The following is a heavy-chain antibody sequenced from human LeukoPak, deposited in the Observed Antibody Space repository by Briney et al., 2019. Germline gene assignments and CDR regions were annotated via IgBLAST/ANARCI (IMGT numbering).Heavy chain of an antibody. Sequence: PGGSLRLSCVASGFTFSDYYMSWIRQAPGKGLQYVSYISSSGTYANYANSVKGRFTNSRDNAKNSLYLQMNGPRADDTAVYYCARGGYDILTGTSFFDPWGQGTLVTVSS. V-gene: IGHV3-11*05. D-gene: IGHD3-9*01. CDR2: ISSSGTYA. CDR3: ARGGYDILTGTSFFDP. J-gene: IGHJ5*02. CDR1: GFTFSDYY.